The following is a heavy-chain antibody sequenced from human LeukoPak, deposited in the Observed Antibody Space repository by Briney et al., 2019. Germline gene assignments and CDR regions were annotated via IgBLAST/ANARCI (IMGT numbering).Heavy chain of an antibody. CDR3: AKTSIYDILTGYYYYGMDV. CDR2: ISGSGGST. V-gene: IGHV3-23*01. J-gene: IGHJ6*02. D-gene: IGHD3-9*01. Sequence: GGSLRLSCAASGFTFSSYAMSWVRQAPGKGLEWVSAISGSGGSTYYADSVKGRFTISRDNSKNTLYLQMNSLRAEDTAVYYCAKTSIYDILTGYYYYGMDVWGQGTTVTVSS. CDR1: GFTFSSYA.